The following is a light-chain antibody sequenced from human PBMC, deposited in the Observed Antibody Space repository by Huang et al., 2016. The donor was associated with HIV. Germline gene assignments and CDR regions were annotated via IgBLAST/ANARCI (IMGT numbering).Light chain of an antibody. CDR1: QSVSSN. V-gene: IGKV3-15*01. CDR3: QQYNDWPPT. CDR2: GAS. Sequence: EIVMTQSPANLSVSPGERATLSCRASQSVSSNLAWYQQKPGQDPRLLIYGASTRATDIPARFSGSGSGTEFTLTFSSLQSEDFAVYYCQQYNDWPPTFGQGTKVEIK. J-gene: IGKJ1*01.